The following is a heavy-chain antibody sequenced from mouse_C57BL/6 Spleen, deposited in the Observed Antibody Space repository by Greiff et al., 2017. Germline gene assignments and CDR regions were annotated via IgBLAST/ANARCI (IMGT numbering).Heavy chain of an antibody. Sequence: EVHLVESEGGLVQPGSSMKLSCTASGFTFSDYYMAWVRQVPEKGLEWVANINYDGSSTYYLDSLKSRFIISRDNAKNILYLQMSSLKSEDTATYYCARDSGYYGSSYWYFDVWGTGTTVTVSS. CDR1: GFTFSDYY. CDR3: ARDSGYYGSSYWYFDV. D-gene: IGHD1-1*01. V-gene: IGHV5-16*01. CDR2: INYDGSST. J-gene: IGHJ1*03.